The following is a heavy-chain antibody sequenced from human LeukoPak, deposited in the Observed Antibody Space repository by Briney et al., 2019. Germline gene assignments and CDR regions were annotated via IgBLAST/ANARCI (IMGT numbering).Heavy chain of an antibody. CDR1: GGSFSGYY. Sequence: SETLSLTCAVYGGSFSGYYWSWIRQPPGKGLEWIGEINHSGSTNYNPSLKSRVTISVDTSKNQFSLKLSSVTAADTAVYYCASGPHPHYYYGMDVWGQGTTVTVSS. CDR3: ASGPHPHYYYGMDV. J-gene: IGHJ6*02. CDR2: INHSGST. V-gene: IGHV4-34*01.